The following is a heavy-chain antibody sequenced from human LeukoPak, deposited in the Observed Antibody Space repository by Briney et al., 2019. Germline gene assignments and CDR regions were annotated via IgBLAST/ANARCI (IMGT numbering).Heavy chain of an antibody. CDR3: ASGYCSSTSCYAY. J-gene: IGHJ4*02. V-gene: IGHV4-34*01. Sequence: SEILSLTCTVSGGSISSYYWSWILQPPGKGLEWIGEINHSGTTNYNPSLKSRVTISVDTSKNQFSLKLSSVTAADTAVYYCASGYCSSTSCYAYWGQGTLVTVSS. CDR2: INHSGTT. CDR1: GGSISSYY. D-gene: IGHD2-2*01.